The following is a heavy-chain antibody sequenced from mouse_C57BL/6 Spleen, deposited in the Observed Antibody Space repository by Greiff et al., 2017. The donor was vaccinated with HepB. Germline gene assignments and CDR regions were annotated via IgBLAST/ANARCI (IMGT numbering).Heavy chain of an antibody. CDR1: GFTFSDYG. J-gene: IGHJ4*01. CDR3: AKSDSSYAMDY. CDR2: ISSGSSTI. Sequence: EVKLMESGGGLVKPGGSLKLSCAASGFTFSDYGMHWVRQAPEKGLEWVAYISSGSSTIYYADTVKGRFTISRDNAKNTLFLQMTSLRSEDTAMYYCAKSDSSYAMDYWGQGTSVTVSS. V-gene: IGHV5-17*01.